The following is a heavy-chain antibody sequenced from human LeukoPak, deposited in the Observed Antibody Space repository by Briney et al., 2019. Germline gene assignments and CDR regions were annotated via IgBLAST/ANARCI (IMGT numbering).Heavy chain of an antibody. D-gene: IGHD6-19*01. CDR2: ISSNSSYI. Sequence: PGGSLRLSCAASGFTFSSYSMNWVRQAPGKGLEWVSSISSNSSYIYYADSVKGRFTISRDNAKNSLYLQMNSLRAEDTAVYYCARDQGYSSGWYDAFDIWGQGTMVTVSS. V-gene: IGHV3-21*01. J-gene: IGHJ3*02. CDR1: GFTFSSYS. CDR3: ARDQGYSSGWYDAFDI.